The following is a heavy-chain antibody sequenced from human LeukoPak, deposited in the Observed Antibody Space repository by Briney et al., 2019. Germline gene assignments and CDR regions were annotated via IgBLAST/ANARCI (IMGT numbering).Heavy chain of an antibody. D-gene: IGHD6-13*01. Sequence: ASVKVSCKASGYTFTGYYMHWVRQAPGQGLEWMGRINPNSGGTNYAQKFQGRVTMTRDTSISTAYMELSRLRSDDTAVYYCASAPPPIAAAGRNWFDPWGQGTLVTVSS. V-gene: IGHV1-2*06. CDR2: INPNSGGT. CDR1: GYTFTGYY. CDR3: ASAPPPIAAAGRNWFDP. J-gene: IGHJ5*02.